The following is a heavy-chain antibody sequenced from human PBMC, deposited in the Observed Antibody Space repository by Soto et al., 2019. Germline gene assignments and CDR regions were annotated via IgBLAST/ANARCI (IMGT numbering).Heavy chain of an antibody. Sequence: QVHLVQSGAEVKKPGASVKVSCKASGYTFTGYYIHWVRQAPGQGLEWMGWTNPSNGGTNYAQKFQGRVTMTRDTSLSTAYIELTTLRSDDTAVFYCAREVGGGRQYYFDSWGLGTLVTVSS. CDR2: TNPSNGGT. CDR1: GYTFTGYY. V-gene: IGHV1-2*02. CDR3: AREVGGGRQYYFDS. J-gene: IGHJ4*02. D-gene: IGHD3-16*01.